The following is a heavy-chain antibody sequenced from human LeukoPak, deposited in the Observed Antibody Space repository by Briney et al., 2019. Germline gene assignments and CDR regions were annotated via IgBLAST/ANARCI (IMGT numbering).Heavy chain of an antibody. J-gene: IGHJ4*02. Sequence: SETLSLTCAVYGGSFSDYYWSWIRQPPGKGLEWIGEINHSGGTNHNPSLKSRVTISVDTSKNQVSLKLSSVTAADTAVYYCARGRIRTGYSGYLYWGQGTLVTVSS. CDR1: GGSFSDYY. D-gene: IGHD5-12*01. CDR2: INHSGGT. V-gene: IGHV4-34*01. CDR3: ARGRIRTGYSGYLY.